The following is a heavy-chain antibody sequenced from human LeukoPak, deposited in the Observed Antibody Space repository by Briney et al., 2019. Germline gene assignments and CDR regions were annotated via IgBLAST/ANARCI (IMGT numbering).Heavy chain of an antibody. J-gene: IGHJ5*02. CDR3: ARAKSSIAVAGMGSNWFDP. Sequence: SETLSLTCTVSGGSISSYYWSWIRQPPGKGLEWIGYIYYSGSTNYNPSLKSRVTISVDTSKNQFSLKLSSVTAADTAVYYCARAKSSIAVAGMGSNWFDPWGQGTLVTVSS. D-gene: IGHD6-19*01. CDR1: GGSISSYY. CDR2: IYYSGST. V-gene: IGHV4-59*01.